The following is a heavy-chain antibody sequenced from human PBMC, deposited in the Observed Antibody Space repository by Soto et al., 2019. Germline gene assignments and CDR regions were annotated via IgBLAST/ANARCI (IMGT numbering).Heavy chain of an antibody. CDR3: ARDNYSSGWYGAVINYYYYYGMDV. J-gene: IGHJ6*02. V-gene: IGHV3-30-3*01. CDR1: GFTFSSYA. D-gene: IGHD6-19*01. CDR2: ISYDGSNK. Sequence: PGGSLRLSCAASGFTFSSYAMHWVRQAPGKGLEWVAVISYDGSNKYYADSVKGRFTISRDNSKNTLYLQMNSLRAEDTAVYYCARDNYSSGWYGAVINYYYYYGMDVWGQGTTVTV.